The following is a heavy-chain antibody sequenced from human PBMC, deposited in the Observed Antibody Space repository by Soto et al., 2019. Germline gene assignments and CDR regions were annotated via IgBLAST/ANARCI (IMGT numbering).Heavy chain of an antibody. Sequence: GGSLRLSCAASGFTFSSYGMHWVRQAPGKGLEWVAVISYDGSNKYYADSVKGRFTISRDNSKNTLYLQMNSLRAEDTAVYYCAKPLIGLRHYYYYGMDVWGQGTTVTVSS. V-gene: IGHV3-30*18. CDR1: GFTFSSYG. CDR3: AKPLIGLRHYYYYGMDV. D-gene: IGHD3-16*01. CDR2: ISYDGSNK. J-gene: IGHJ6*02.